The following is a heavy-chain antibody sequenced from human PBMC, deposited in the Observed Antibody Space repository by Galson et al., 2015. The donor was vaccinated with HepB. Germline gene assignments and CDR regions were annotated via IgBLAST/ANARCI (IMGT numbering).Heavy chain of an antibody. CDR3: AKSRRKRCDWNDVATTGGMDV. D-gene: IGHD1-1*01. J-gene: IGHJ6*02. Sequence: SLRLSCAASGFNFDEYTMHWVRHAPGKGLQWVSLITWNEDRTDYTDSVKGRFTISRDNSENFLYLQMNSLRTEDTALYYCAKSRRKRCDWNDVATTGGMDVWGQGTTVTVSS. CDR2: ITWNEDRT. V-gene: IGHV3-43*01. CDR1: GFNFDEYT.